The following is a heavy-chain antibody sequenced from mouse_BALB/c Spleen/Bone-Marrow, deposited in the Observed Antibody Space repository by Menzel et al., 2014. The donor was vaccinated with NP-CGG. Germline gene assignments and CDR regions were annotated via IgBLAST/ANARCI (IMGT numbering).Heavy chain of an antibody. D-gene: IGHD2-1*01. CDR1: GYTFTSYY. J-gene: IGHJ3*01. CDR3: TRSNGNWFAY. Sequence: VQLQESRAELVKPGASVKLSCKASGYTFTSYYMYWVKQRPGQGLEWIGEINPSNGGTNFNEKFKNKATLTVDKSSSTAYMQLSSLIFEDSAVYYCTRSNGNWFAYWGQGTLFTVSA. CDR2: INPSNGGT. V-gene: IGHV1S81*02.